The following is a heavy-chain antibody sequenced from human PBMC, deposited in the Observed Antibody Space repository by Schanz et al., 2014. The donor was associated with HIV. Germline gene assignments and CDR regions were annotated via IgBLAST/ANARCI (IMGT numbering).Heavy chain of an antibody. CDR3: ARGFQGFDY. CDR2: IYYDGTNK. D-gene: IGHD3-10*01. V-gene: IGHV3-33*08. J-gene: IGHJ4*02. Sequence: AASGFTFSSYAMTWVRQAPGKGLEWVALIYYDGTNKYYTDSVKGRFTISRDNSKNTLYLQMNSLRAEDTSVYYCARGFQGFDYWGQGTLVTVSS. CDR1: GFTFSSYA.